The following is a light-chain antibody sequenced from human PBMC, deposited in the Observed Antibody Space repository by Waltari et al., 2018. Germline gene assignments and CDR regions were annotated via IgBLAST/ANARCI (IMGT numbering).Light chain of an antibody. Sequence: EIVLTQSQATLSLSTGERAPLSCRASQSVSSDLAWYQRKPGQAPRPLIYDASKRATCVPARFIGSVSVTDFSLTISSVEPEDFAVYDCQRRSNWPLFCQGTRLEI. CDR1: QSVSSD. V-gene: IGKV3-11*01. CDR3: QRRSNWPL. CDR2: DAS. J-gene: IGKJ5*01.